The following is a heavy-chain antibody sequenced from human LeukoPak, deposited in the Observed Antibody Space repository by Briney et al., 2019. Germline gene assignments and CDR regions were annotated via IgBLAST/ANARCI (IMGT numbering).Heavy chain of an antibody. CDR2: INSDGSST. D-gene: IGHD3-22*01. J-gene: IGHJ3*02. Sequence: HPGGSLRLSCAASGFTFSSYWMHWVRQAPGKGLVWVSRINSDGSSTSYADSVKGRFTISRDNAENTLYLQMNSLRAEDTAVYYCAKDRAMILGLGAFDIWGQGTMVTVSS. CDR3: AKDRAMILGLGAFDI. V-gene: IGHV3-74*01. CDR1: GFTFSSYW.